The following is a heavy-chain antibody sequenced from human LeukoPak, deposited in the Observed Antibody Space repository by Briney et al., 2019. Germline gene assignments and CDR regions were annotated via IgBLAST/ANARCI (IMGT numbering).Heavy chain of an antibody. CDR3: AKEVKAATNWFDP. Sequence: GGSPRLSCAASGFTFSSYAMSWVRQAPGKGLEWVSAISFSGSNTYYADSVKGRFTISRDNLKNTLYLQMNSLGAEDTAVYFCAKEVKAATNWFDPWGQGTLVTVSS. CDR1: GFTFSSYA. J-gene: IGHJ5*02. V-gene: IGHV3-23*01. CDR2: ISFSGSNT. D-gene: IGHD6-25*01.